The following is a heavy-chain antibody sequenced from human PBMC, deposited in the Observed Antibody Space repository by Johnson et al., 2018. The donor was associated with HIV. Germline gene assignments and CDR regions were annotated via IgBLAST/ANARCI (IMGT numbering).Heavy chain of an antibody. CDR2: ISSGGNSI. Sequence: QVQLVESGGGLVQPGGSLRLSCAASGFTVSSNYMSWIRQAPGKGLEWVSYISSGGNSIHYAASVKGRFTISRDNVKNSLYLQLNSLRAEDTALYYCARDGYRYDTGVLGAFDIWGQGTMVTVSS. J-gene: IGHJ3*02. D-gene: IGHD6-13*01. CDR1: GFTVSSNY. CDR3: ARDGYRYDTGVLGAFDI. V-gene: IGHV3-11*01.